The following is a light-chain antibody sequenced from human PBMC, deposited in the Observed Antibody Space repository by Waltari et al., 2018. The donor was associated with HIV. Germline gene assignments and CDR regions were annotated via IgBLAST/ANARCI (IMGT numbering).Light chain of an antibody. CDR3: QTWGTLNLV. Sequence: QLVLTQSPSASASLGASVKLTCTLSSGHSSYAIAWHQQQPEKGPRYLMTFNSDGSHSKGDGIPDRFSGSSSGAERYLTISSLQSEDEADYYCQTWGTLNLVFGGGTKLTVL. V-gene: IGLV4-69*01. CDR2: FNSDGSH. CDR1: SGHSSYA. J-gene: IGLJ3*02.